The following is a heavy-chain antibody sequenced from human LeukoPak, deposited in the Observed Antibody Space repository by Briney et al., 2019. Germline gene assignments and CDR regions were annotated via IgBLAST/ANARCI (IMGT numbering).Heavy chain of an antibody. Sequence: PGGSLRLSCAASGFTFSSYAMSWVRQAPGKGLEWVSGISGSGGSTYYADSVKGRFTISRDNSKNTLYLQMNSLRAEDTAVYYCARPYSDLGGDFVSWGQGTLVTVSS. CDR3: ARPYSDLGGDFVS. D-gene: IGHD4-11*01. V-gene: IGHV3-23*01. J-gene: IGHJ4*02. CDR2: ISGSGGST. CDR1: GFTFSSYA.